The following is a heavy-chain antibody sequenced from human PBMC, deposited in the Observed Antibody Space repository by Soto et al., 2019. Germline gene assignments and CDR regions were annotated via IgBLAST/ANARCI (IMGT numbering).Heavy chain of an antibody. V-gene: IGHV1-69*13. CDR3: ARGLLGSGYYFRAEYYYYGMDV. CDR2: IIPIFGTA. D-gene: IGHD3-22*01. J-gene: IGHJ6*02. Sequence: GASVKVSCKASGGTFSSYAISWVRQAPGQGLEWMGGIIPIFGTANYAQKFQGRVTITADESTSTAYMELSSLRSEDTAVYYCARGLLGSGYYFRAEYYYYGMDVWGQGTTVTVSS. CDR1: GGTFSSYA.